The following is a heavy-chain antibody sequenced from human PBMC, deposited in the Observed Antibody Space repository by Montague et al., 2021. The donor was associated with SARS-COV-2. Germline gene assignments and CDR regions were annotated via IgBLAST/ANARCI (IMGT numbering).Heavy chain of an antibody. CDR3: ARDTRIAMLVVVTRYGLDV. Sequence: SETLSLTCTVSGGSISSSSYYWGWIRQPPGKGLEWIGSIYYTGSTYYNPSLKSRVTTSVDTSKNQFSLKLSSVTAADTAVYYRARDTRIAMLVVVTRYGLDVWGQGTTVTVSS. D-gene: IGHD3-22*01. CDR1: GGSISSSSYY. V-gene: IGHV4-39*07. CDR2: IYYTGST. J-gene: IGHJ6*02.